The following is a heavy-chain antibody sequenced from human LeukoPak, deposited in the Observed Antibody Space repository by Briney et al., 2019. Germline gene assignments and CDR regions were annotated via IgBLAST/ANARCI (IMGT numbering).Heavy chain of an antibody. V-gene: IGHV3-23*01. CDR1: GFTFSSYA. Sequence: GGSLRLSCAASGFTFSSYAMSWVRQAPGKGLEWVSAISGSGGSTYYADSVKGRFTISRDNSKNTLYLQMNGLRAEDTAVYYCAKDWSSIVVVPAAIPWGQGTLVTVSS. D-gene: IGHD2-2*01. CDR3: AKDWSSIVVVPAAIP. J-gene: IGHJ5*02. CDR2: ISGSGGST.